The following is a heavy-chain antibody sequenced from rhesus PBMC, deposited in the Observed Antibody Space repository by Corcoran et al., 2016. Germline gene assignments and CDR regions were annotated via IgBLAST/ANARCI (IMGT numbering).Heavy chain of an antibody. J-gene: IGHJ3*01. CDR1: GFSLSTSGMG. V-gene: IGHV2-1*01. CDR3: ARRVVGAILDDAFDF. Sequence: QVTLKESGPALVKPTQTLTLTCTFSGFSLSTSGMGVGGIRQPPRKTLEWLAQIYWDDNKRYTTSLKSRLTISKDTSKNQVVLTMTNMDPVDTATYYCARRVVGAILDDAFDFWGQGLMVTVSS. CDR2: IYWDDNK. D-gene: IGHD1-44*02.